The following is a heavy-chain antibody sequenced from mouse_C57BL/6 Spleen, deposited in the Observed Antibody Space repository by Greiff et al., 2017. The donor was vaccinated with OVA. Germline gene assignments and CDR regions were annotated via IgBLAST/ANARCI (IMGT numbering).Heavy chain of an antibody. J-gene: IGHJ2*01. D-gene: IGHD2-2*01. CDR2: IHPNSGST. Sequence: QVQLKQPGAELVKPGASVKLSCKASGYTFTSYWMHWVKQRPGQGLEWIGMIHPNSGSTNYNEKFKSKATLTVDKSSSTAYMQLSSLTSEDSAVYYCARPGYGYGDYWGQGTTLTVSS. CDR1: GYTFTSYW. V-gene: IGHV1-64*01. CDR3: ARPGYGYGDY.